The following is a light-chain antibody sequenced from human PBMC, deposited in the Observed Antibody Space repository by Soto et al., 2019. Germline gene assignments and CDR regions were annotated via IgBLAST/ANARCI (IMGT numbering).Light chain of an antibody. CDR3: PKYTRGPRP. V-gene: IGKV1-27*01. J-gene: IGKJ1*01. CDR1: QGISNY. Sequence: DIQMTQSPSSLSASVGDRVTITCRASQGISNYLAWYQQKPGKVPKLLIYAASTLQSGVPSRFSGRGSGTHFTLTISSRQPEDVATYYRPKYTRGPRPFGQGTKVEIK. CDR2: AAS.